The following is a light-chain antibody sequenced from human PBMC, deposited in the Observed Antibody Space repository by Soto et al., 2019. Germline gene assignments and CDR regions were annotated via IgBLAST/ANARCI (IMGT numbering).Light chain of an antibody. CDR2: DAS. J-gene: IGKJ1*01. V-gene: IGKV1-5*01. Sequence: DIQMTQSPFPPSASVGDRVTITCRASQSISDSLAWYQHKPGKAPSLLISDASTLERGVPLRFSGSGSGTEFTLTINSMQPDDFATYYCQQYNAYSRTFGQGTKVDIK. CDR3: QQYNAYSRT. CDR1: QSISDS.